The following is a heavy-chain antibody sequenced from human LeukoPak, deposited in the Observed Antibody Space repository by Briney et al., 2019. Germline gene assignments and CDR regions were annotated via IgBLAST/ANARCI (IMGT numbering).Heavy chain of an antibody. CDR1: GFTFSTYW. Sequence: PGGSLRLSCAASGFTFSTYWMHWVRQAPGKGLVWVSRIDTDGSSTTYADSVKGRFTISRDNAKNTLYLQMNSLRTEDTAVYYCAKDVIAVAGRVYWGQGTLVTVSS. CDR3: AKDVIAVAGRVY. J-gene: IGHJ4*02. V-gene: IGHV3-74*01. D-gene: IGHD6-19*01. CDR2: IDTDGSST.